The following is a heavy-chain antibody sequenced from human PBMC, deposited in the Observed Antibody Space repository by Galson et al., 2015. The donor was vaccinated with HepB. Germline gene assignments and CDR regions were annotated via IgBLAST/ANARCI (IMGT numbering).Heavy chain of an antibody. CDR3: ARDYATRIAAAGLYYYYGMDV. D-gene: IGHD6-13*01. J-gene: IGHJ6*02. V-gene: IGHV3-33*08. CDR2: IWYDGSNK. CDR1: GFTFSNAW. Sequence: SLRLSCAASGFTFSNAWMSWVRQAPGKGLGWVAGIWYDGSNKYYADSVKGRFTISRDNSKNTLYLQMNSLRAEDTAVYYCARDYATRIAAAGLYYYYGMDVWGQGTTVTVSS.